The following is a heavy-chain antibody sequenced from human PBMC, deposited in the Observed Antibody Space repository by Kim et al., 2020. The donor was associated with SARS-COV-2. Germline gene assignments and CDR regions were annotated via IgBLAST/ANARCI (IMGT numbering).Heavy chain of an antibody. V-gene: IGHV1-69*01. Sequence: QGRVTITADESTSTAYMELSSLRSEDTAVYYCARDYVPQYEWYSNNWFDPWGQGTLVTVSS. D-gene: IGHD3-3*01. CDR3: ARDYVPQYEWYSNNWFDP. J-gene: IGHJ5*02.